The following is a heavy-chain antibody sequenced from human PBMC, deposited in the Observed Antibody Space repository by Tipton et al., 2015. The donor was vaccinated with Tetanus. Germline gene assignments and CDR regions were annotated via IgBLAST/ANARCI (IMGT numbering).Heavy chain of an antibody. D-gene: IGHD3-10*01. CDR3: ARPEASGRARGFDI. CDR2: MYNSGAT. CDR1: GDSVSTGNFY. Sequence: TLSLTCTVSGDSVSTGNFYWSWIRQPPGKGLEWIGTMYNSGATYYNPSLKGRVTISGDTSKNLFSLTSVTASDTAVYYCARPEASGRARGFDIWGQGTKVAVSP. J-gene: IGHJ3*02. V-gene: IGHV4-39*02.